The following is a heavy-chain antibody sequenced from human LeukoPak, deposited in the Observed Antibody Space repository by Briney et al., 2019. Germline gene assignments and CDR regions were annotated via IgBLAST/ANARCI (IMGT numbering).Heavy chain of an antibody. V-gene: IGHV1-46*01. J-gene: IGHJ4*02. CDR1: GYTFTSYY. Sequence: ASVKVSCKASGYTFTSYYMHWVRQAPGQGLEWMGIINPSGGGTSYAQKFQGRVTMTRDTSTSTVYMELSSLRSEDTAVYYCARGNFYYYDSSGYPVDYWGQGTLVTVSS. D-gene: IGHD3-22*01. CDR3: ARGNFYYYDSSGYPVDY. CDR2: INPSGGGT.